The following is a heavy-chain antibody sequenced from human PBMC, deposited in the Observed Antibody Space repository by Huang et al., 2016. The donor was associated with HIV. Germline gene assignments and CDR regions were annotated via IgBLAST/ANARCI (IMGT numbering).Heavy chain of an antibody. CDR3: ASLFFDY. CDR1: GGSFSGYY. V-gene: IGHV4-34*01. J-gene: IGHJ4*02. Sequence: QVQLQQWGAGVLKPSETLSLTCAVYGGSFSGYYWSWIRQSPGKGMEWIGETNHRGSTNYNPSLRSRVTMSVDTSKNQFSLKLSSVTAADTAVYYCASLFFDYWGQGILVTVSS. CDR2: TNHRGST.